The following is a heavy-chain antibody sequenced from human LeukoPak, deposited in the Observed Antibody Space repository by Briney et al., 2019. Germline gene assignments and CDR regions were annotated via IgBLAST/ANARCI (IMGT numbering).Heavy chain of an antibody. J-gene: IGHJ4*02. Sequence: SETLSLTCTVSGGSISSYYWSWIRQPPGKGLEWIGYIYYSGSTNYNPSLKSRVTISVDTSKNQFSLKLSSVTAADTAVYYCARDRYGYDSSFDYWGQGTLVTVSS. CDR3: ARDRYGYDSSFDY. CDR2: IYYSGST. D-gene: IGHD5-12*01. CDR1: GGSISSYY. V-gene: IGHV4-59*01.